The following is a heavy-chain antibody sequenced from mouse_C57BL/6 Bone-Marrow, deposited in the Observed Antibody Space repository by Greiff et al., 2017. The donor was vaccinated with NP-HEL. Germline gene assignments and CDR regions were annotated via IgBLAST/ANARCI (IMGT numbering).Heavy chain of an antibody. CDR2: IWGVGST. CDR1: GFSLTSYG. CDR3: AASSGYPFAY. J-gene: IGHJ3*01. D-gene: IGHD3-2*02. Sequence: VKVVESGPGLVAPSQSLSITCTVSGFSLTSYGVDWVRQSPGKGLEWLGVIWGVGSTNYNSALKSRLSISKDNSKSQVFLKMNSLQTDDTAMYYCAASSGYPFAYWGQGTLVTVSA. V-gene: IGHV2-6*01.